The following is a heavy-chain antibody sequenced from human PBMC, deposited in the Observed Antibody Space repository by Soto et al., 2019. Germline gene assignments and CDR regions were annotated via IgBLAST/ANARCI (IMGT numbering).Heavy chain of an antibody. CDR2: IYYSGST. Sequence: QVQLQESGPGLVKASLTLSLTCTVSGGSISSGGYYWSWIRQHPGKGLEWIGYIYYSGSTYYNPSLKSRVTMSVDTSESQFSLRLSSVTAADTAVYYCARKDSGYADYMDVWGKGTTVTVSS. CDR1: GGSISSGGYY. V-gene: IGHV4-31*03. D-gene: IGHD5-12*01. J-gene: IGHJ6*03. CDR3: ARKDSGYADYMDV.